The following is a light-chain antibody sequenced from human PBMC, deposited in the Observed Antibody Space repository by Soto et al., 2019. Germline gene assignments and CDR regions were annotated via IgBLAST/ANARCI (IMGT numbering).Light chain of an antibody. Sequence: QSVLTQPPSLSGTPGQRVTISCSGTSSNIGTNYLYWYKQLPGTAPKLLIYSNDERPSGVPDRVSGSKSGTSASLAISGLRSEDEADYYCASWDDSLSGPVFGGGTKLTVL. J-gene: IGLJ3*02. CDR2: SND. CDR3: ASWDDSLSGPV. CDR1: SSNIGTNY. V-gene: IGLV1-47*02.